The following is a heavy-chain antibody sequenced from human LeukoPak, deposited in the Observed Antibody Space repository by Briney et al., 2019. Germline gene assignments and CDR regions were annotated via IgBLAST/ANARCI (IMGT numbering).Heavy chain of an antibody. CDR2: ISWNSDTI. CDR1: GFTFDNYA. Sequence: SLRLSCAASGFTFDNYAIHWVRQGPGKGLEWVSGISWNSDTIGYADSVKGRFTISRDNAKNSVHLQMNSLRAEDTAVYYCAELGITMIGGVWGKGTTVTISS. D-gene: IGHD3-10*02. V-gene: IGHV3-9*01. CDR3: AELGITMIGGV. J-gene: IGHJ6*04.